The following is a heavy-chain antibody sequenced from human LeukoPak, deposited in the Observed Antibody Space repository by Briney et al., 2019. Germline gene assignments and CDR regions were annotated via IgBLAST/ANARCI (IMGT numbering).Heavy chain of an antibody. CDR2: IDTDGPFR. D-gene: IGHD1-1*01. V-gene: IGHV3-74*01. Sequence: GGSLRLSCSASGFTFSDYWMHWARPPPGKGLVWVTRIDTDGPFRNDAASVKGRFTISRDDAKNTLYPQMNGLRVEDTAVYYCIRGSNAWSGIDVWGQGTTVTVSS. CDR3: IRGSNAWSGIDV. CDR1: GFTFSDYW. J-gene: IGHJ6*02.